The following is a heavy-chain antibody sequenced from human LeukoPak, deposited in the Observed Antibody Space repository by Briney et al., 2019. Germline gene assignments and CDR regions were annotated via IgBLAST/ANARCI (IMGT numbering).Heavy chain of an antibody. D-gene: IGHD5-18*01. CDR3: AKGSSYWYYFDY. J-gene: IGHJ4*02. Sequence: PGGSLRLSCAASGFTFSSYSMNWVRQAPGKGLEWVSYISSSSSTTYYADSVQGRFTISRDNSKNTLYLQMNSLRADDTAVYYCAKGSSYWYYFDYWGQGTLVTVSS. CDR1: GFTFSSYS. V-gene: IGHV3-48*01. CDR2: ISSSSSTT.